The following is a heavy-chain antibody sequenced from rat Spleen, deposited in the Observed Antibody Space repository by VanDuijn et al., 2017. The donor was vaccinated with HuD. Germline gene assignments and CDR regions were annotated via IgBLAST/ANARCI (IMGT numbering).Heavy chain of an antibody. J-gene: IGHJ2*01. CDR1: GFTFNNYW. CDR3: TRVIYYYCSYIRYFDY. Sequence: EVQLVESGGGLVQPGRSLKLSCVASGFTFNNYWMSWIRQAPGKGLEWVASITNTGGSIYYPDSVKGRFTISRDNAQNTLYLQMNSLRSEDTATYYCTRVIYYYCSYIRYFDYWGQGVMVTVSS. V-gene: IGHV5-31*01. D-gene: IGHD1-2*01. CDR2: ITNTGGSI.